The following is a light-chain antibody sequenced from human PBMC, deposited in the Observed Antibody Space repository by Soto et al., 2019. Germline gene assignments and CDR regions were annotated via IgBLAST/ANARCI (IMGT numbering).Light chain of an antibody. CDR3: QQSFSRVT. CDR2: AAS. J-gene: IGKJ1*01. Sequence: DIQVTQSPSSLSASVGDSVTITCRTSQIINSKFSWYQQKPGKAPRLLIYAASRLQSGVPSRFSGSGSGTDFTLTISSLQPEDLATYYCQQSFSRVTLGQGTKVDIK. CDR1: QIINSK. V-gene: IGKV1-39*01.